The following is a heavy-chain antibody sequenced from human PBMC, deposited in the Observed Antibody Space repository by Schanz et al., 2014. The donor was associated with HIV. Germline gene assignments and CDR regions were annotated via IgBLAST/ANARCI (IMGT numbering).Heavy chain of an antibody. J-gene: IGHJ6*02. V-gene: IGHV3-30-3*01. CDR3: VRLMSSDYDFYHYGMDV. D-gene: IGHD4-17*01. CDR1: GFTFSDYS. Sequence: QVQLGQSGGGVVQPGRSLRLSCAASGFTFSDYSMHWVRQAPGKALEWVAVISHDGTNKFYAGSVKDRFTISRDNAKNTLYVQIRSLRNEDTAVYYCVRLMSSDYDFYHYGMDVWGQGTTVIVSS. CDR2: ISHDGTNK.